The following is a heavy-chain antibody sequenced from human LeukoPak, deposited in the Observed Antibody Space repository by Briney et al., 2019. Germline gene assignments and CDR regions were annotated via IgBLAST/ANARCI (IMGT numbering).Heavy chain of an antibody. Sequence: GRSLRLSCAASGFTFSSHALHWVRQAPGKGLEWVAVISYDGSTKYYADSVKGRFTISRDNSKNTLYLQMNSLRTEDTAVFYCARDSGDWYTPPDYYYYMDVWGKGTTVTISS. D-gene: IGHD5-24*01. J-gene: IGHJ6*03. CDR1: GFTFSSHA. V-gene: IGHV3-30*04. CDR3: ARDSGDWYTPPDYYYYMDV. CDR2: ISYDGSTK.